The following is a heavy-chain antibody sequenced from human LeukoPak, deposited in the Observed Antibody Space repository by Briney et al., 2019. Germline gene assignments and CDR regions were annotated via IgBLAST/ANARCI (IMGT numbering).Heavy chain of an antibody. D-gene: IGHD3-10*01. J-gene: IGHJ5*02. CDR1: GGTFSSYA. CDR3: ARDYYGSGSYYNVFWFDP. V-gene: IGHV1-18*01. Sequence: ASVKVSCKASGGTFSSYAISWVRQAPGQGLEWMGWISAYNGNTNYAQKLQGRVTMTTDTSTSTAYMELRSLRSDDTAVYYCARDYYGSGSYYNVFWFDPWGQGTLVTVSS. CDR2: ISAYNGNT.